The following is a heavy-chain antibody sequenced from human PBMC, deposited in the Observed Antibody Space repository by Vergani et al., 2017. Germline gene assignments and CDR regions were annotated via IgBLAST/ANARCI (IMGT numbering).Heavy chain of an antibody. CDR3: AKDGRENSDYGYFDY. CDR1: GFTFSSFG. V-gene: IGHV3-30*02. D-gene: IGHD4-17*01. CDR2: TQYDGNSK. Sequence: QVRLVESGGGVVQPGGSLRLSCAASGFTFSSFGLHWVRQAPGKGLEWVAFTQYDGNSKYYLHSVEGRFTISRDNSENTLFLQMNNLRPEDTAVYYCAKDGRENSDYGYFDYWGQGTLVTVSS. J-gene: IGHJ4*02.